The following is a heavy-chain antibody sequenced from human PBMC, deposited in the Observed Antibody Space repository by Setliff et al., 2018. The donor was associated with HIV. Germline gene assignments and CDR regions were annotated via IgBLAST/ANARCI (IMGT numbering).Heavy chain of an antibody. D-gene: IGHD3-22*01. Sequence: KASETLSLTCVISGGSISSHYWSWIRQAPGKGLEWIASIYYNGITNYNPSLKSRVIISVDTSKNQFSLKLSSVTAADTAVYYCARVGWDYYDSSGVGEFDYWGQGTLVTVSS. CDR1: GGSISSHY. J-gene: IGHJ4*02. CDR3: ARVGWDYYDSSGVGEFDY. V-gene: IGHV4-59*08. CDR2: IYYNGIT.